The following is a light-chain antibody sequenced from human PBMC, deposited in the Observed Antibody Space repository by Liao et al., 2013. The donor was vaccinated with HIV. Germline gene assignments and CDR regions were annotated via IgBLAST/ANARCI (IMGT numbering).Light chain of an antibody. CDR3: QVWDSSSDHVV. CDR1: NVGSES. CDR2: YDR. V-gene: IGLV3-21*01. Sequence: SYELTQPSAVSVAPGKTARITCGGDNVGSESVHWYQQKPGQAPVLVIYYDRDRPSGIPERFSGSNSGTTATLTISGVEAGDEADYYCQVWDSSSDHVVFGGGTKLTVL. J-gene: IGLJ2*01.